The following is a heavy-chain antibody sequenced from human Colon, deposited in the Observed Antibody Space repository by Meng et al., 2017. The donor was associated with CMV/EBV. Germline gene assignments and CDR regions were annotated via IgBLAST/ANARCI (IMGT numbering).Heavy chain of an antibody. Sequence: ITLKKSGPTVITPTHTLSLSCIFAVISLNNKLISLGWIRQAPVKSLGLLALSHGDDTERYSPALQSRLSATRDTSKEQVVLTLTDMDPVDTSTYYCVHRYSSSSGDVCWGQGTLVTVSS. D-gene: IGHD6-6*01. J-gene: IGHJ4*02. CDR1: VISLNNKLIS. CDR2: SHGDDTE. V-gene: IGHV2-5*02. CDR3: VHRYSSSSGDVC.